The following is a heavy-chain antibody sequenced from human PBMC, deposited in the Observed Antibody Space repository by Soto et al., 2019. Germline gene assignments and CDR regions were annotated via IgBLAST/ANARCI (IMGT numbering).Heavy chain of an antibody. Sequence: EVQLVESGGGLVQPGGSLRLSCAACGFTFRNYWMYWVRQAPGQGLEWVSRINSDGSVSSYADSVKGRLTISRDNVKNTLYLLMDSLRAEDTAVYYCARGDCVGGSCYSLAGSFYYYMDAWGKGTTVTVFS. CDR3: ARGDCVGGSCYSLAGSFYYYMDA. D-gene: IGHD2-15*01. CDR1: GFTFRNYW. J-gene: IGHJ6*03. CDR2: INSDGSVS. V-gene: IGHV3-74*02.